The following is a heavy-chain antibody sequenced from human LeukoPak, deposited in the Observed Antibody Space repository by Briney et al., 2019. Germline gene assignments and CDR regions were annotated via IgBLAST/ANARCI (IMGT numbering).Heavy chain of an antibody. J-gene: IGHJ6*03. D-gene: IGHD3-9*01. CDR3: ARGGXXXILTGYYKGPYYYMDV. CDR1: GGSISSYY. Sequence: SETLSLTCTVSGGSISSYYWSWIRQPPGKGLEWIGYIYYSGSTNYNPSLKSRVTISVDTSKNQFSLKLSSVTAADTAVYYCARGGXXXILTGYYKGPYYYMDVWGKGTTVTVSS. V-gene: IGHV4-59*01. CDR2: IYYSGST.